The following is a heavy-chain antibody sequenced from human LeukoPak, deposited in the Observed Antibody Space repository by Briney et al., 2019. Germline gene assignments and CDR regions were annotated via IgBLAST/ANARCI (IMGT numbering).Heavy chain of an antibody. CDR1: GGSFSGYY. D-gene: IGHD4-17*01. V-gene: IGHV4-34*01. CDR3: ARDNNYGDYGAGYFDY. J-gene: IGHJ4*02. Sequence: SETLSLTCAVYGGSFSGYYWSWIRQPPGKGLEWIGEINHSGSTNYNPSLKSRVTISVDTSKNQFSLKLSSVTAADTAVYYCARDNNYGDYGAGYFDYWGQGTLVTVSS. CDR2: INHSGST.